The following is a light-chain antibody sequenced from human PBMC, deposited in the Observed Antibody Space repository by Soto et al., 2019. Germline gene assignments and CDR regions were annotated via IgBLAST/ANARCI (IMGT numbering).Light chain of an antibody. CDR3: QQLNSYPPEVLT. Sequence: DIQLTQSPSFLSASVGDRVTITCRASQGISSYLAWYQQKPGKAPKLLIYAASTLQSGVPSRFSGSGSGTEFTLTISSLQPEDFATYYCQQLNSYPPEVLTFGPGTKVDIK. V-gene: IGKV1-9*01. CDR1: QGISSY. CDR2: AAS. J-gene: IGKJ3*01.